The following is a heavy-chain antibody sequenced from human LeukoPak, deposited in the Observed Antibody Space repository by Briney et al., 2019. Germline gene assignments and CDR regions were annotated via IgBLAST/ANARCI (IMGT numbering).Heavy chain of an antibody. CDR2: IIPIFGTA. J-gene: IGHJ4*02. D-gene: IGHD5-12*01. Sequence: SVKVSCKASGGTFSKYTISWVRQAPGQGLEWMGGIIPIFGTANYAQKFQGRVTITADESTSTAYMELSSLRSEDTAVYYCARSKIGVYSGYEGYFDYWGQGTLVTVSS. CDR1: GGTFSKYT. V-gene: IGHV1-69*13. CDR3: ARSKIGVYSGYEGYFDY.